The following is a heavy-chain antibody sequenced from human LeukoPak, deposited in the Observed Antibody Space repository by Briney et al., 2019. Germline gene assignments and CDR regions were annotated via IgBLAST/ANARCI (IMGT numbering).Heavy chain of an antibody. CDR2: ICYSGST. D-gene: IGHD3-16*01. CDR3: AIPENYVPEDWFDP. CDR1: GGSISSSSYC. Sequence: SETLSLTCTVSGGSISSSSYCWGWIRQPPGKGLEWIGSICYSGSTFYNPSLKSRVTLSVDTSKNQFSLKLSSVTAADTAVYYCAIPENYVPEDWFDPGGQGTLVTVSS. V-gene: IGHV4-39*01. J-gene: IGHJ5*02.